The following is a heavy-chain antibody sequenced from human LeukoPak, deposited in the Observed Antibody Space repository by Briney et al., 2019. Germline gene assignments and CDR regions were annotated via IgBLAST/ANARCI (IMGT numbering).Heavy chain of an antibody. D-gene: IGHD6-13*01. Sequence: SETLSLTCTVSGGSISSYYWSWIRQRAGKGLEGIGRIYTSGSTNYNPSLKSRVTMSVDTSKNQFSLKLSSVTAADTAVYYCARDSSSWYAYFDYWGQGTLVTVSS. CDR3: ARDSSSWYAYFDY. CDR2: IYTSGST. J-gene: IGHJ4*02. CDR1: GGSISSYY. V-gene: IGHV4-4*07.